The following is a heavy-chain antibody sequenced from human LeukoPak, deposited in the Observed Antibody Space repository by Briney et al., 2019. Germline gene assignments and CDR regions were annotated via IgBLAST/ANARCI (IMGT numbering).Heavy chain of an antibody. J-gene: IGHJ4*02. CDR3: ARGSWGP. Sequence: PGGSLRLSCVASGFTFSSYSMNWVRQAPGKGLEWVSSISGSSSYIYYADSVKGRFTISRDNAENSLYLQMNSLRVEDTAVYYCARGSWGPWGQGTLVTVSS. CDR1: GFTFSSYS. D-gene: IGHD3-16*01. CDR2: ISGSSSYI. V-gene: IGHV3-21*01.